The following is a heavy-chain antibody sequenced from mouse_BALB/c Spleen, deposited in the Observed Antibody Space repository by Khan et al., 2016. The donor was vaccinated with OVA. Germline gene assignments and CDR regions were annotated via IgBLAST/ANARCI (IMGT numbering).Heavy chain of an antibody. CDR1: GFSLNTYS. V-gene: IGHV2-2*02. CDR3: GRRGNDYGRGAWFVY. J-gene: IGHJ3*01. Sequence: QVQLQQSGPGLLQPSQSLSITCTVSGFSLNTYSIHWVRQSPGKGLEWLGVIWSAGSTDYNAAFMSRLSINKDNSKSQVFFKMNSLQSNDTAIYXCGRRGNDYGRGAWFVYWGQGTMVTVAA. CDR2: IWSAGST. D-gene: IGHD2-4*01.